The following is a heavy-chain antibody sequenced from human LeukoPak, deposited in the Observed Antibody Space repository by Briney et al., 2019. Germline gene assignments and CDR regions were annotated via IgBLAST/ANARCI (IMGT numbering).Heavy chain of an antibody. CDR3: AKDRLYYYDSSGYYQPYYYYYMDV. V-gene: IGHV3-30*02. D-gene: IGHD3-22*01. CDR2: IRYDGSNK. J-gene: IGHJ6*03. CDR1: GFTFSSYG. Sequence: PGGSLRLSCAASGFTFSSYGMHWVRQAPGKGLEWVAFIRYDGSNKYYADSVKGRFTISRDNSKNTLYLQMNSLRAEDTAVYYCAKDRLYYYDSSGYYQPYYYYYMDVWGKGTTVTISS.